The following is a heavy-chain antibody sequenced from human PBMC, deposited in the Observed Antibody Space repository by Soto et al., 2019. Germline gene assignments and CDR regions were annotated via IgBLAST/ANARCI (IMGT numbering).Heavy chain of an antibody. CDR3: VWVDVGYLDH. J-gene: IGHJ4*02. CDR1: GYTFSNYG. Sequence: QVPLVQSGIEVKKPGASVKVSCNTMGYTFSNYGLSWVRQAPGEGLEWLGWISAYNGHTKYAQKVQDRVTLTTDTSASTVYLELRIQRSDDTAVYYWVWVDVGYLDHWGPGTLVIVSS. CDR2: ISAYNGHT. D-gene: IGHD5-12*01. V-gene: IGHV1-18*01.